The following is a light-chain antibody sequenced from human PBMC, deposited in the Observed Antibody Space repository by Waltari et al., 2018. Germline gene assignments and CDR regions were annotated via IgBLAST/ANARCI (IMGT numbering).Light chain of an antibody. CDR2: QDT. CDR3: QAWDSTTVV. V-gene: IGLV3-1*01. Sequence: SYELAQPPSVSVSPGQTATIACSGDKLGEKFVSWYQQKQGQSPVLVIHQDTKRPSGIPERFSGSNSGNTATLTISGTQALDEADYYCQAWDSTTVVFGGGTKLTAL. J-gene: IGLJ2*01. CDR1: KLGEKF.